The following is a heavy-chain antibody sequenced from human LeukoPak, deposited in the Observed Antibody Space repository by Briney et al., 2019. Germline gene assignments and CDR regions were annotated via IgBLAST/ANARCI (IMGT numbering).Heavy chain of an antibody. CDR2: INQGGSAK. Sequence: GGSLRLSCAASGFVFGNHWMNWVRQASGKGLEWVASINQGGSAKYYVDSVKGRFIISRDSAKNSLYLQMNSLSAEDTAVYYCVRDFLYGGNRGHFDFWGQGTLVTVSS. D-gene: IGHD4-23*01. J-gene: IGHJ4*02. CDR1: GFVFGNHW. V-gene: IGHV3-7*01. CDR3: VRDFLYGGNRGHFDF.